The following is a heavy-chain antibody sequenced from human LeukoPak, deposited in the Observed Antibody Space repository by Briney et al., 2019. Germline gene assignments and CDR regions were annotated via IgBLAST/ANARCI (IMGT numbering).Heavy chain of an antibody. D-gene: IGHD2-15*01. J-gene: IGHJ2*01. CDR3: ARGCSGGSCYSYWYFDL. Sequence: GASVKVSCKASGLTFSNYGITWVRQAPGQGLEWVGWISAYDGNTNYAQMFQGRVTITADESTSTAYMELSSLRSEDTAVYYCARGCSGGSCYSYWYFDLWGRGTLVTVSS. CDR2: ISAYDGNT. CDR1: GLTFSNYG. V-gene: IGHV1-18*01.